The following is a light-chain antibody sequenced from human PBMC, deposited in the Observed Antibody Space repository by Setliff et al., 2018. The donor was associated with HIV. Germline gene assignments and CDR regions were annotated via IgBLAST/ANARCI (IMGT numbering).Light chain of an antibody. J-gene: IGLJ1*01. Sequence: QGPSSSGTPGQRVTISCSGSSSNIGTNYVYWYQQLPGTAPKLLIYRNNQRPSGVPDRFSGSKSGTSASLAISGLRSEDEADYYCAAWDDSLSGQVFGTGTKVTVL. CDR2: RNN. V-gene: IGLV1-47*01. CDR3: AAWDDSLSGQV. CDR1: SSNIGTNY.